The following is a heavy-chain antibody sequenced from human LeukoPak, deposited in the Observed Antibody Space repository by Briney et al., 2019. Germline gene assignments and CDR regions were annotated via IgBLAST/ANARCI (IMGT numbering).Heavy chain of an antibody. D-gene: IGHD2-2*01. Sequence: ASVKVSCKASGYTFTSYYMHWVRQAPGQGLEWMGIINPSGGSTSYAQKFQGRVIMTRDTSTSTVYMELSSLRSEDTAVYYCARDGRYCSSTSCYAGFSFDYWGQGTLVTVSS. V-gene: IGHV1-46*01. CDR2: INPSGGST. CDR3: ARDGRYCSSTSCYAGFSFDY. J-gene: IGHJ4*02. CDR1: GYTFTSYY.